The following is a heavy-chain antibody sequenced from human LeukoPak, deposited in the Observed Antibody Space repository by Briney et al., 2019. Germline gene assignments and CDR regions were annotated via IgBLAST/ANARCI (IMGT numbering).Heavy chain of an antibody. CDR2: IRPNDGTT. CDR3: VRGQTNLDNWFEP. Sequence: PGGSLRLSCEASGFTFSNYGMNWVRQAPGKGLEWVSYIRPNDGTTHYADSVKGRFTISRDNAKNSLSLQMTSLRVDDSAVYYFVRGQTNLDNWFEPWGQGTLVIVSS. V-gene: IGHV3-48*01. J-gene: IGHJ5*02. D-gene: IGHD2-8*01. CDR1: GFTFSNYG.